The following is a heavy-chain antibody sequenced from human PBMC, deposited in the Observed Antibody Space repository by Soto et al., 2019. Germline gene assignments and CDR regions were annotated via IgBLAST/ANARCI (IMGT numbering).Heavy chain of an antibody. CDR1: GYSFTSYW. CDR2: IDPSDSYT. D-gene: IGHD6-13*01. CDR3: ARSPLAAAGTSPDYYYYGMDV. Sequence: ESLKISCKGSGYSFTSYWISWVRQMPGKGLEWMGRIDPSDSYTNYSPSFQGHVTISADKSISTAYLQWSSLKASDTAMYYCARSPLAAAGTSPDYYYYGMDVWGQGTTVTVSS. J-gene: IGHJ6*02. V-gene: IGHV5-10-1*01.